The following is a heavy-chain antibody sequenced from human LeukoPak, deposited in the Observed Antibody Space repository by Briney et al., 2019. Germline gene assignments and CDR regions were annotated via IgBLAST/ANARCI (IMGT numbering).Heavy chain of an antibody. V-gene: IGHV3-74*01. CDR3: ARRWYTGTYYYFDL. J-gene: IGHJ4*02. D-gene: IGHD1-26*01. Sequence: PGGSLRLSCAASGFTLSTHWMHWVRQAPGKGLVWVSRINGDGTTTSYADSVKGRFTISRVNAKSTLYLEMDSLRAEDTAKYYCARRWYTGTYYYFDLWGQGTLVTVSS. CDR1: GFTLSTHW. CDR2: INGDGTTT.